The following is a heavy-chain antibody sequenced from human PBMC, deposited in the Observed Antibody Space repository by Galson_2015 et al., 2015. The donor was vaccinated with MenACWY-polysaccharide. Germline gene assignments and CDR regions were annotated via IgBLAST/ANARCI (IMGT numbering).Heavy chain of an antibody. J-gene: IGHJ5*02. V-gene: IGHV4-39*07. CDR2: IYDSGTT. CDR3: ARDSHYYGSGSFGWFDP. Sequence: IYDSGTTYYNPSLKGRVTISIDTSKNQFSLNVTSVTAADTAVYFCARDSHYYGSGSFGWFDPWGQGILV. D-gene: IGHD3-10*01.